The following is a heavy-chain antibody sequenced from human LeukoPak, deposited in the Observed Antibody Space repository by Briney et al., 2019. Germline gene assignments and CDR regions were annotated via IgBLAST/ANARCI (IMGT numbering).Heavy chain of an antibody. CDR2: VYSSGST. CDR1: GDSISTYY. Sequence: PSETLSLTCTVSGDSISTYYWTWIRQPAGKGLEWIGRVYSSGSTTYNPSPKSRVTMSLDTSNNQFSLKLNSVTAADTAMYYCASGRGGASDWYFDLWGRGTLVTVSS. J-gene: IGHJ2*01. V-gene: IGHV4-4*07. D-gene: IGHD1-26*01. CDR3: ASGRGGASDWYFDL.